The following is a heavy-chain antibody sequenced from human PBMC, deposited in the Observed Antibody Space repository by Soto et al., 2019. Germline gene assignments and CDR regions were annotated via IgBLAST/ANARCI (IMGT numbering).Heavy chain of an antibody. D-gene: IGHD6-19*01. J-gene: IGHJ4*02. V-gene: IGHV3-11*01. Sequence: GGSLRLSCAGSGFTFSDYYMTWVRQAPGKWLEWVSYINTLSSAIYYADSVKGRFTISRDNAKNSLYLQMNSLRAEDTAVYYCARRLQWQLRPLDSWGRGXLVTVSS. CDR2: INTLSSAI. CDR1: GFTFSDYY. CDR3: ARRLQWQLRPLDS.